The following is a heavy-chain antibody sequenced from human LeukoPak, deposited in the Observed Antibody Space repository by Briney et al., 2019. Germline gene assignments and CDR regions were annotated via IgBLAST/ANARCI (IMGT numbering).Heavy chain of an antibody. Sequence: ASVKVSCKAPGYTFTGYYMHWVRQAPGQGLEWMGWLNPNSGGTNYAQKFQGWVTMTRDTSISTAYMELSRLRSDDTAVYYCARNYYGSGSYRDFDYWGQGTLVTVSS. CDR1: GYTFTGYY. CDR3: ARNYYGSGSYRDFDY. J-gene: IGHJ4*02. D-gene: IGHD3-10*01. CDR2: LNPNSGGT. V-gene: IGHV1-2*04.